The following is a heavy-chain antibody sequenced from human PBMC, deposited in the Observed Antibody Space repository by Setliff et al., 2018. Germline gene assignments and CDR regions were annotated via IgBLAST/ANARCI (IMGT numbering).Heavy chain of an antibody. CDR1: GASINSLS. CDR2: INSGGTKI. V-gene: IGHV3-23*03. J-gene: IGHJ4*02. D-gene: IGHD2-15*01. CDR3: ARTCSGSGCYAGLES. Sequence: ETLSLTCTVSGASINSLSWWSWVRQPPGKGLERVSYINSGGTKIYYADSVKGRFTISRDNSKNTLYLQMNSLRPEDTAVYYCARTCSGSGCYAGLESWGQGTPVTVSS.